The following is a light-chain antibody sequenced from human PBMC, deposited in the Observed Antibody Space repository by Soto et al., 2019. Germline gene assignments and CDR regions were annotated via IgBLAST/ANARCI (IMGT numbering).Light chain of an antibody. J-gene: IGKJ4*01. CDR3: QQGYSIHALT. CDR1: QTISTY. Sequence: IQMTQSPSSLSSSFGYIFTISFLSSQTISTYLHWYQHKPGRAPRLLISDVSTLQSGVPGRFRGSGSETEFTLTITYLQPEDFATYYCQQGYSIHALTFGGRTNVDI. V-gene: IGKV1-39*01. CDR2: DVS.